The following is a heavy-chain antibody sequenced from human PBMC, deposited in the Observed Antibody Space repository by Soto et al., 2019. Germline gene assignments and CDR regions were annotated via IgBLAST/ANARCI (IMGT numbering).Heavy chain of an antibody. CDR1: GGSISSYY. J-gene: IGHJ6*03. D-gene: IGHD6-19*01. Sequence: PSETLSLTCTVSGGSISSYYWSWIRQPPGKGLEWIGYIYYSGSTNYNPSLKSRVTISVDTSKNQFSLKLSSVTAADTAVYYCAKVAVAGTGPYDYYYYMDVWGKGTTVTVSS. CDR2: IYYSGST. CDR3: AKVAVAGTGPYDYYYYMDV. V-gene: IGHV4-59*08.